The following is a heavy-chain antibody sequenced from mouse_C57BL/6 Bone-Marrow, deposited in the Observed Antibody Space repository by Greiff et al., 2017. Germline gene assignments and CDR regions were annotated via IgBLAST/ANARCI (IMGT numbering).Heavy chain of an antibody. Sequence: VQLQQPGAELVKPGASVKMSCKASGYTFTSYWITWVKQRPGQGLEWIGDIYPGSGSTNYNEKFKSKATLTVDTSSSTAYMQLSSLTSEDSAVYYCARWGWLLLYAMDYWGQGTSVTGSS. D-gene: IGHD2-3*01. V-gene: IGHV1-55*01. CDR2: IYPGSGST. J-gene: IGHJ4*01. CDR3: ARWGWLLLYAMDY. CDR1: GYTFTSYW.